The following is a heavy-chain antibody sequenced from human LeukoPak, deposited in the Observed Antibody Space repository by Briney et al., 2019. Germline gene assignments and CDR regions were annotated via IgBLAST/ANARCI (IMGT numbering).Heavy chain of an antibody. D-gene: IGHD5-18*01. CDR2: ISSSGSTI. CDR1: GFTFSSYE. CDR3: ARNGGYSYGPPDY. J-gene: IGHJ4*02. V-gene: IGHV3-48*03. Sequence: GGSLRLSCAASGFTFSSYEMNCVRQAPGKGLEWVSYISSSGSTIYYADSVKGRFTISRDNAKNSLYLQMNSLRAEDTAVYYCARNGGYSYGPPDYWGQGTLVTVSS.